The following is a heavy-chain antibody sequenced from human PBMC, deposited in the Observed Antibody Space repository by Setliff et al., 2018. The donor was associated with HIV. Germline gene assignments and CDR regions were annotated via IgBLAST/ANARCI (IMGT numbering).Heavy chain of an antibody. CDR2: VYHSGTT. Sequence: LSLTCAVSSYSIDSGYYWGWIRQPPGRGPEWIGSVYHSGTTYYNPSLKSRVTISVDMSNNQFSLKVTSVTAADTAVYYCMRGRSITIFGVAYFDFWGQGTQVTVSS. CDR3: MRGRSITIFGVAYFDF. D-gene: IGHD3-3*01. J-gene: IGHJ4*02. CDR1: SYSIDSGYY. V-gene: IGHV4-38-2*01.